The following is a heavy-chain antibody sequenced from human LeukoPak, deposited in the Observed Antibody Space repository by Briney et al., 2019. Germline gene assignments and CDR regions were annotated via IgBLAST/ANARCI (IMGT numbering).Heavy chain of an antibody. D-gene: IGHD2/OR15-2a*01. J-gene: IGHJ4*02. Sequence: ASVKVSCKASGGTLSSYTISWVRQAPGQGLEWMGRIIPILGIANYAQKLQGRVTITADKSTSTAYMELSSLRSEDTAVYYCARVSPDGYFDYWGQGALVTVSS. CDR2: IIPILGIA. V-gene: IGHV1-69*02. CDR1: GGTLSSYT. CDR3: ARVSPDGYFDY.